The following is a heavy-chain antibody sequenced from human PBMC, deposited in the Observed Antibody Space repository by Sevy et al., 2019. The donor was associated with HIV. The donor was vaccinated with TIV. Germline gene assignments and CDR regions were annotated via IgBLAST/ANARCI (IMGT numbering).Heavy chain of an antibody. CDR3: AREGPLQGDSYPYYYYYYGMDV. Sequence: ASVKVSCKASGYTFTSYAMNWVRQAPGQGLELMGWINTNTGNPTYAQGFTGRFVFSLDTSVSTAYLQISSLKAEDTAVYYCAREGPLQGDSYPYYYYYYGMDVWGQGTTVTVSS. V-gene: IGHV7-4-1*02. J-gene: IGHJ6*02. CDR2: INTNTGNP. CDR1: GYTFTSYA. D-gene: IGHD2-21*02.